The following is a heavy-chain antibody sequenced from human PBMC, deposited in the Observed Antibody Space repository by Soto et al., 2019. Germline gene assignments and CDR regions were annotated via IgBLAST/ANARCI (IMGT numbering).Heavy chain of an antibody. CDR2: IHYSGST. Sequence: PSETLSLTCTVSCDSISSSFWHWIRQPPEKGLEWIGFIHYSGSTIYNPSLRSRVTISLDASLNQFSLKLSSVAAADTAVYYCARRGAQDSRIIADNWFDSWGQGTLVTVSS. J-gene: IGHJ5*01. V-gene: IGHV4-59*08. CDR3: ARRGAQDSRIIADNWFDS. CDR1: CDSISSSF. D-gene: IGHD1-20*01.